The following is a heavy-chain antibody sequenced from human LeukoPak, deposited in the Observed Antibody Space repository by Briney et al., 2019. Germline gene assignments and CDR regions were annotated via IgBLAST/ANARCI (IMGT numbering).Heavy chain of an antibody. V-gene: IGHV1-18*01. J-gene: IGHJ6*02. CDR3: ATALGYCRGGSCYGWGHYYYYGMDV. D-gene: IGHD2-15*01. Sequence: ASVKVSCKASGDTFTSYGISWVRQAPGQGLEWMGWISAYNGNTNYAQKLQGRVTMTTDTYTTTAYMELRSLRSDDTAVYYCATALGYCRGGSCYGWGHYYYYGMDVWGQGTTVTVSS. CDR2: ISAYNGNT. CDR1: GDTFTSYG.